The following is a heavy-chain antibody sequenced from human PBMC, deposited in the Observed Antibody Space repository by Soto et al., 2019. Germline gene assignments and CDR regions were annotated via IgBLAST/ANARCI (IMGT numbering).Heavy chain of an antibody. D-gene: IGHD2-2*01. CDR3: AREGQLLLGWFDP. J-gene: IGHJ5*02. CDR2: INSDGSST. V-gene: IGHV3-74*01. CDR1: GFTFSSYW. Sequence: EVQLVESGGGLVQPGGSLRLSCAASGFTFSSYWMHWVRQAPGKGLAWVSRINSDGSSTSYADSVKGRFTISRDNAKNTLYLQMNSLRAEDTAVYYCAREGQLLLGWFDPWGQGTLVTVSS.